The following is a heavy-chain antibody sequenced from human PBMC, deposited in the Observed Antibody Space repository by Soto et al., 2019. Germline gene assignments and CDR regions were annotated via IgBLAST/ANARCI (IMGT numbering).Heavy chain of an antibody. D-gene: IGHD3-10*01. CDR1: GFTFGTTD. CDR2: IDGSGGIT. CDR3: VKNSGWFNT. Sequence: SGESLRLSCAASGFTFGTTDMSWVRQAPGEGLEWVSTIDGSGGITYYADSVKGRFTISRDNSRNTVYLQMNSLRGDDTALYYCVKNSGWFNTWGQGALVTVSS. V-gene: IGHV3-23*01. J-gene: IGHJ5*02.